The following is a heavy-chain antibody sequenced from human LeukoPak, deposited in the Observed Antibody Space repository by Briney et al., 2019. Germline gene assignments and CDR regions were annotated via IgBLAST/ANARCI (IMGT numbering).Heavy chain of an antibody. D-gene: IGHD3-16*01. CDR2: ISAHNGNT. Sequence: ASVKVSCKASGYTFTSYGISWVRQAPGQGLEWMGWISAHNGNTNYAQKLQGRVTMTTDTSTSTAYMELRSLRSDDTAVYYCARASFGRDWFDPWGQGTLVTVSS. V-gene: IGHV1-18*01. CDR3: ARASFGRDWFDP. J-gene: IGHJ5*02. CDR1: GYTFTSYG.